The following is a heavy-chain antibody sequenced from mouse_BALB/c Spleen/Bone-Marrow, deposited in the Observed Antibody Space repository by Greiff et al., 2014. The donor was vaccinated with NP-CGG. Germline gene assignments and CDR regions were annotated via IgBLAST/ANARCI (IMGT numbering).Heavy chain of an antibody. CDR2: IYPSDSYT. V-gene: IGHV1-69*02. Sequence: LQESGAELVRPGASVKLSCKASGYTFTSYWINWVKQRPGQGLEWIGNIYPSDSYTNYNQKFKDKATLTVDKSSSTAYMQLSSPTSEDSAVYYCTRSGGYYFDYWGQGTTLTVSS. CDR1: GYTFTSYW. J-gene: IGHJ2*01. CDR3: TRSGGYYFDY.